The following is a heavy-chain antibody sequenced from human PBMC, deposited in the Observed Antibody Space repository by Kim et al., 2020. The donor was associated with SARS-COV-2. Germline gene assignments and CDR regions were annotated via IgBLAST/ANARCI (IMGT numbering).Heavy chain of an antibody. V-gene: IGHV3-74*01. Sequence: GGSLRLSCAASGFTFSSYWMHWVRQAPGKGLVWVSRINSDGSSTSYADSVKGRFTISRDNAKNTLYLQMNSLRAEDTAVYYCARDQDRDGEWLRLGPQHDAFDIWGQGTMVTVSS. J-gene: IGHJ3*02. CDR2: INSDGSST. CDR3: ARDQDRDGEWLRLGPQHDAFDI. D-gene: IGHD5-12*01. CDR1: GFTFSSYW.